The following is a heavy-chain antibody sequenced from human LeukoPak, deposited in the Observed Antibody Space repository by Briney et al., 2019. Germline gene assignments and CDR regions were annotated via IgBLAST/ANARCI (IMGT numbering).Heavy chain of an antibody. CDR3: ARNDWNDPWFDP. D-gene: IGHD1-1*01. CDR1: GYTFTGYY. CDR2: LNPKSGGT. J-gene: IGHJ5*02. Sequence: ASVKVSCKASGYTFTGYYKHWVRQAPGQGLEWMGWLNPKSGGTNYAQNFQGRVTMTRDTIINTAYMELSRLRSDDTAVYYCARNDWNDPWFDPWGQGTLVTVSS. V-gene: IGHV1-2*02.